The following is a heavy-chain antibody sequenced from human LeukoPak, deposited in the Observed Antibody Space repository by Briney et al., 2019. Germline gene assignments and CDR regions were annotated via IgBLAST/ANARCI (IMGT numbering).Heavy chain of an antibody. V-gene: IGHV3-23*01. CDR3: AKHRMVRGVITDYYFDY. Sequence: GGSLRLSCAASGFTFSSYAMSWVRQAPGKELEWVSVISGSGGSTYYADSVKGRFTISRDNSKNTLYLQMNSLRAEDTAVYYCAKHRMVRGVITDYYFDYWGQGTLVTVSS. D-gene: IGHD3-10*01. J-gene: IGHJ4*02. CDR2: ISGSGGST. CDR1: GFTFSSYA.